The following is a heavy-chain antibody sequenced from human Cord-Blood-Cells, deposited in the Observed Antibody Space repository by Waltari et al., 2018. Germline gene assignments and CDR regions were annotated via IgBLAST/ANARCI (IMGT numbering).Heavy chain of an antibody. Sequence: QVQLVQSGAAVKTPGSSVKVSCKASGGTFRRSAISWVRHAPGQGLEWMGGIIPIFGTANYAQKFQGRVTITADESTSTAYMELSSLRSEDTAVYYCARETDYYDSSGYFDYWGQGTLVTVSS. D-gene: IGHD3-22*01. CDR2: IIPIFGTA. CDR3: ARETDYYDSSGYFDY. J-gene: IGHJ4*02. CDR1: GGTFRRSA. V-gene: IGHV1-69*01.